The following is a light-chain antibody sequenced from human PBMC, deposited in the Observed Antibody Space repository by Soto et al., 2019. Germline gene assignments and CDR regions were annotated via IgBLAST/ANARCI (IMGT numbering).Light chain of an antibody. CDR3: MQSLQTPPWT. CDR2: LTS. CDR1: QSLLQTNGYTY. J-gene: IGKJ1*01. V-gene: IGKV2-28*01. Sequence: DVVMTQSPLSLPVTLGQPASISCRSSQSLLQTNGYTYLDWYLQKPGQSPQLLIYLTSIRASGVPDRFSGSGSGTEFTLKISKVEAEDVGVYYCMQSLQTPPWTFGPGTKVDIK.